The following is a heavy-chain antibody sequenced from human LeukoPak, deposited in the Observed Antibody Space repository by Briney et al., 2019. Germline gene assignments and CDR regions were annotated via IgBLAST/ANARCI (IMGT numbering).Heavy chain of an antibody. Sequence: GGSLRLSCAASGFTFSSYSLNWVRQAPGKGLEWVSFISSSSITIYYADSVKGRFTISRDNAKNSLYLQMNSLRAEDTAVYYCARNIAAAGTDYWGQGTLVTVSS. CDR1: GFTFSSYS. D-gene: IGHD6-13*01. CDR3: ARNIAAAGTDY. CDR2: ISSSSITI. J-gene: IGHJ4*02. V-gene: IGHV3-48*04.